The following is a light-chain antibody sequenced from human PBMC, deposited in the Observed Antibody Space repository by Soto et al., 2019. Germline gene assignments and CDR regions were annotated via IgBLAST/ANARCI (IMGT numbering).Light chain of an antibody. V-gene: IGKV3-15*01. Sequence: EIVMTQSPATPSVSPGESATLSRRSSQNIRNNLVWYQQKPGQAPRLLFSDTSTRATTVPARFNGSGSGTEFSLAISNLQSEDFAVYYCHQYNNWPLTFGGGTKVDI. CDR1: QNIRNN. CDR3: HQYNNWPLT. J-gene: IGKJ4*01. CDR2: DTS.